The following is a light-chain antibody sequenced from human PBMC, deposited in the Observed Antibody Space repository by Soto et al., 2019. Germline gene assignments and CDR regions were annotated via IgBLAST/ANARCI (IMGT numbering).Light chain of an antibody. CDR2: GAS. V-gene: IGKV1-27*01. CDR3: QKYDRAPYT. J-gene: IGKJ2*01. Sequence: DIQMTQSPSSLSASVGDRVTIICRASQGISNSLAWYQHKPGKVPKLMVYGASTLQSGVPSRFSGSGSGTEFTLTINSLQPEDVATYYCQKYDRAPYTFGQGTKLEMK. CDR1: QGISNS.